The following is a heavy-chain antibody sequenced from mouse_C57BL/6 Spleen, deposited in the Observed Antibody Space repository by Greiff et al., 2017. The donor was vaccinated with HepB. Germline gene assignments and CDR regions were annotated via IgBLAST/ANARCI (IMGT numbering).Heavy chain of an antibody. J-gene: IGHJ2*01. CDR2: IDPEDGDT. CDR3: TTPHTDYYGSTYFDY. Sequence: EVKVVESGAELVRPGASVKLSCTASGFNIKDYYMHWVKQRPEQGLEWIGRIDPEDGDTEYAPKFQGKATMTADTSSNTAYLQLSSLTSEDTAVYYCTTPHTDYYGSTYFDYWGQGTTLTVSS. CDR1: GFNIKDYY. V-gene: IGHV14-1*01. D-gene: IGHD1-1*01.